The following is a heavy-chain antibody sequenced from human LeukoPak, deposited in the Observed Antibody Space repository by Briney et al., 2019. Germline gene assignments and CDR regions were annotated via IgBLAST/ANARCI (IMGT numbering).Heavy chain of an antibody. D-gene: IGHD3-22*01. J-gene: IGHJ4*02. CDR1: GGTFSSYA. CDR2: IIPIFGTA. Sequence: SVKVSCKASGGTFSSYAISWVRQAPGQGLGWMGGIIPIFGTANYAQKFQGRVTVTADESTSTAYMELSSLRSEDTAVYYCATGSPTYYYDSSGLWGQGTLVTVSS. V-gene: IGHV1-69*13. CDR3: ATGSPTYYYDSSGL.